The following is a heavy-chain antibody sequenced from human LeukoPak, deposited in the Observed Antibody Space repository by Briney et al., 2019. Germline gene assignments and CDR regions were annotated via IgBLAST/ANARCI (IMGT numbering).Heavy chain of an antibody. D-gene: IGHD3-22*01. Sequence: ASVKVSCKASGYTFTSYGISWVRQAPGQGLEWMGWISAYNGNTNYAQRLQGRVTMTTDTSTSTAYMELRSLRSDDAAVYYCARARLYYEKAFDIWGQGTMVTVSS. J-gene: IGHJ3*02. CDR2: ISAYNGNT. CDR3: ARARLYYEKAFDI. V-gene: IGHV1-18*01. CDR1: GYTFTSYG.